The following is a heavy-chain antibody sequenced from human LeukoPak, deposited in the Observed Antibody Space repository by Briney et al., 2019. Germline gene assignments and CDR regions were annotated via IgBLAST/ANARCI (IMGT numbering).Heavy chain of an antibody. CDR3: ARDQRAAHAFDI. CDR1: GYTFTSYD. Sequence: ASVKVSCKASGYTFTSYDINWVRQATGQGLEWMGWMNPNSGNTGYAQKFQGRVTMTRNTSISTAYMELSSLRSEDTAVYYCARDQRAAHAFDIWGQGTMVTVSS. D-gene: IGHD2-2*01. V-gene: IGHV1-8*01. CDR2: MNPNSGNT. J-gene: IGHJ3*02.